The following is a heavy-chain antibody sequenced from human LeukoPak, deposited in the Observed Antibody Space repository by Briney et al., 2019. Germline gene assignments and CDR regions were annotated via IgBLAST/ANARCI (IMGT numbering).Heavy chain of an antibody. CDR3: ARDQAGAVDPYGMDV. CDR1: GFTFSSYG. V-gene: IGHV3-33*01. Sequence: PGGSLRLSCAASGFTFSSYGMHWVRQAPGKGLEWVAVIWYDGSNKYYADSVKGRFTISRDNSKNTLYLQMNSLRAEDTAVYYCARDQAGAVDPYGMDVWGQGTTVTVSS. CDR2: IWYDGSNK. J-gene: IGHJ6*02. D-gene: IGHD6-19*01.